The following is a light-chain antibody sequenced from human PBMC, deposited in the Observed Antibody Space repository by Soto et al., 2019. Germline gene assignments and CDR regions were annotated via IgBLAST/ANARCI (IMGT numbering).Light chain of an antibody. CDR3: QRYGFSLIG. V-gene: IGKV3-20*01. Sequence: ERVLTQSPGTLSLSPGESATLSCRASQTVSTSYVAWYQQKPGQAPWLLSYGASSRATGIPDRFSGSGSGTAYTPPISRLEPEDLAVYYCQRYGFSLIGFGGGTKVEL. CDR1: QTVSTSY. CDR2: GAS. J-gene: IGKJ4*01.